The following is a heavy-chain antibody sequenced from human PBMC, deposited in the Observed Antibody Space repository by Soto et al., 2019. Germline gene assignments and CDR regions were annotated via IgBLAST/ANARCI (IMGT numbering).Heavy chain of an antibody. CDR2: ISYDGSNK. J-gene: IGHJ4*02. CDR1: GCTFSSYV. Sequence: GGSLRRSCAASGCTFSSYVMHWVRQAPGKGLEWVAVISYDGSNKYYADSVKGRFTISRDNSKNTLYLQMNSLRAEDTAVYYCRANCSSTSCSLGFDYWGQGTLVTVSS. D-gene: IGHD2-2*01. CDR3: RANCSSTSCSLGFDY. V-gene: IGHV3-30-3*01.